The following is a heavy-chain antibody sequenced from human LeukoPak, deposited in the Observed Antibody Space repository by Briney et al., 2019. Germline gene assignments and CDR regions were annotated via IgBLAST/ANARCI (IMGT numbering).Heavy chain of an antibody. CDR3: ARSRGYFDY. D-gene: IGHD6-13*01. V-gene: IGHV4-59*01. Sequence: SETLSLTCTVSGGSISSYYWSWLRQPPGKGLEGIGYIYYSGSTNYNPSLKSRVTISVDTSKNQFSLKLSSVTAADSALYYCARSRGYFDYWGQGTLVTVSS. J-gene: IGHJ4*02. CDR1: GGSISSYY. CDR2: IYYSGST.